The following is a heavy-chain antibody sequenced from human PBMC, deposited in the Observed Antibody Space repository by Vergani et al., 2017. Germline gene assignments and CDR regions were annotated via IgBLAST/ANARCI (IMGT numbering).Heavy chain of an antibody. CDR1: GFTFSSYS. D-gene: IGHD1-14*01. CDR3: ARVAIPRRGGTSYTRERDAFDI. J-gene: IGHJ3*02. Sequence: EVQLVESGGGLVQPGGSLRLSCAASGFTFSSYSMNWVRQAPGKGLEWVSYISSSSSTIYYADSVKGRFTISRDNAKNSLYLQMNSLRDEDTAVYYCARVAIPRRGGTSYTRERDAFDIWGQGTMVTVSS. V-gene: IGHV3-48*02. CDR2: ISSSSSTI.